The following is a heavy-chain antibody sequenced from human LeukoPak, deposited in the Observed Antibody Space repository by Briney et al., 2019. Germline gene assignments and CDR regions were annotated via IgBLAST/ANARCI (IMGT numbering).Heavy chain of an antibody. CDR3: AREGSGSYTYFDY. D-gene: IGHD3-10*01. CDR1: GGSFSGYY. V-gene: IGHV4-34*01. CDR2: INHSGST. J-gene: IGHJ4*02. Sequence: KPSETLSLTCAVYGGSFSGYYWSWIRQPPGKGLEWIGEINHSGSTNYNPSLKSRVTISVDTSKNQFSLKLSSVTAADTAVYYCAREGSGSYTYFDYWGQGTLVTVSS.